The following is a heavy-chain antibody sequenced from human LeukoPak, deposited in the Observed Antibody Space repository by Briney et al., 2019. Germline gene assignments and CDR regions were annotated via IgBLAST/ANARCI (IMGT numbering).Heavy chain of an antibody. Sequence: GGSLRLSCAASGLTFSGSAMHWVRQAPGKGLEWVANIRQDGGGKYYVDSVKGRFSISRDDARNSLYLQMNRLTAEDTAVYYCARDKIVGATHFDYWGQGTLVTVSA. CDR2: IRQDGGGK. J-gene: IGHJ4*02. CDR3: ARDKIVGATHFDY. V-gene: IGHV3-7*01. D-gene: IGHD1-26*01. CDR1: GLTFSGSA.